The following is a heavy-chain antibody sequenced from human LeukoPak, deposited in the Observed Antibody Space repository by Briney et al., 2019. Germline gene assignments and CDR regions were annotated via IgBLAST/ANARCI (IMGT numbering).Heavy chain of an antibody. CDR2: ISPNSGGT. CDR1: GYTFTGYY. CDR3: ARQALPLDTAMAGFDP. D-gene: IGHD5-18*01. V-gene: IGHV1-2*02. Sequence: ASVKVSCKASGYTFTGYYMHWVRQAPGQGLEWMGWISPNSGGTNYAQKFQGRVTMTRDTSISPAYMELSRLRSDDTAVYYCARQALPLDTAMAGFDPWGQGTLVTVSS. J-gene: IGHJ5*02.